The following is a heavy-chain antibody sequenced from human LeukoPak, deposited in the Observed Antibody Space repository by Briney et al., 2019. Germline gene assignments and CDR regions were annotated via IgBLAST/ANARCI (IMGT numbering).Heavy chain of an antibody. V-gene: IGHV4-59*01. D-gene: IGHD3-22*01. CDR2: IYYSGST. J-gene: IGHJ4*02. CDR3: ARSQHYYDSSGYSYYFDY. CDR1: GGSISSYY. Sequence: SETLSLTCTVSGGSISSYYWSWIRQPPGKGPEWIGYIYYSGSTNYNPSLKSRVTISVDTSKNQFSLKLSSVTAADTAVYYCARSQHYYDSSGYSYYFDYWGQGTLVTVSS.